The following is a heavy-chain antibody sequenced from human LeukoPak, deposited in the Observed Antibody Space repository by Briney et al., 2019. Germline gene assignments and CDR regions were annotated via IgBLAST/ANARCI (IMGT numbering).Heavy chain of an antibody. D-gene: IGHD3-22*01. CDR1: GGSFSGYY. CDR3: AREEDYYDSSGYYSNL. CDR2: INHSGST. V-gene: IGHV4-34*01. Sequence: SSETLSLTCAVYGGSFSGYYWSWIRQPPGKGLEWIGEINHSGSTNYNPSLKNRVTISVDTSKNQFSLKLSSVTAADTAVYYCAREEDYYDSSGYYSNLWGQGTLVTVSS. J-gene: IGHJ5*02.